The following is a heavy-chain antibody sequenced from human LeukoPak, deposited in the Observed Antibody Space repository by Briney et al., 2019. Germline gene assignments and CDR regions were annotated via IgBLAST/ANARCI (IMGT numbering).Heavy chain of an antibody. CDR3: ARGSSSSFGFDP. CDR1: GFTFSSYS. J-gene: IGHJ5*02. V-gene: IGHV3-21*01. Sequence: PGGSLRLSCAASGFTFSSYSMNWVRQAPGKGLEWVSSISSSSSYIYYADSVKGRFTISRDNAKNSLYLQMNSLRAEDTAVYYCARGSSSSFGFDPWGLGTLVTVSS. D-gene: IGHD6-6*01. CDR2: ISSSSSYI.